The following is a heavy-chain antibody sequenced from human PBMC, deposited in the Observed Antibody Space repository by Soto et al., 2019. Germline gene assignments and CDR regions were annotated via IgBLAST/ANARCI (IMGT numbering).Heavy chain of an antibody. D-gene: IGHD3-10*01. J-gene: IGHJ6*02. CDR3: GRGVTIFGSAPRDLPPDV. CDR1: GGSFTSFS. V-gene: IGHV1-69*05. CDR2: VIRLIGKV. Sequence: LEQSGAEVRSPGSSVTISCKASGGSFTSFSIDWVRQAPGEGLEWIGGVIRLIGKVRYSPTFQNRVTMTTDESANTVFLHLRRLTSDDTAVYFCGRGVTIFGSAPRDLPPDVWGQGTALIVSS.